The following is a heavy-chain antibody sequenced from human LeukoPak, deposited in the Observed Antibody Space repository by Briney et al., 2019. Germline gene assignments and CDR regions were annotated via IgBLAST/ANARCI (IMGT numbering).Heavy chain of an antibody. Sequence: SETLSLTCAVYGGFFSGYYWNWIRQPPGKGLEWIGEINQRGSTNYNPSLKSRVSISVDTSKNHSSQQLSSAPPAHTAINSCARGRSTYDYVWGSYRPPDYWGQGTLVTVSS. J-gene: IGHJ4*02. V-gene: IGHV4-34*01. D-gene: IGHD3-16*02. CDR2: INQRGST. CDR3: ARGRSTYDYVWGSYRPPDY. CDR1: GGFFSGYY.